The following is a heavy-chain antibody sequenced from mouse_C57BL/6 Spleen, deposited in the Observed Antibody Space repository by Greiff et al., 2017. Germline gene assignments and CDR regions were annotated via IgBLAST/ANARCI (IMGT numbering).Heavy chain of an antibody. D-gene: IGHD2-1*01. CDR3: TRRGVYDGNYEGAMDY. J-gene: IGHJ4*01. CDR1: GYTFTSYW. CDR2: LYPGTRDP. Sequence: VQLQQSGTVLARPGASVKMSCKTSGYTFTSYWMHWVKQRPGQGLEWIGALYPGTRDPSYNQSFKGKAKLTPVTSASTAYRELSRLTNEDSAVYDCTRRGVYDGNYEGAMDYWGQGTSVTVSS. V-gene: IGHV1-5*01.